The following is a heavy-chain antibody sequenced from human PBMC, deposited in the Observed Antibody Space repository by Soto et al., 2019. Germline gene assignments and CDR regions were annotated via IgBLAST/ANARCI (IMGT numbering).Heavy chain of an antibody. V-gene: IGHV3-30*18. J-gene: IGHJ6*02. Sequence: GGSLRISCAASGFTFSSYGMHWVRQAPGKGLEWVAVISYDGSNKYYADSVKGRFTISRDNSKNTLYLQMNSLRAEDTAVYYCAKEIAGPYYYYYGMDVWGQGTTVTVSS. D-gene: IGHD6-13*01. CDR2: ISYDGSNK. CDR1: GFTFSSYG. CDR3: AKEIAGPYYYYYGMDV.